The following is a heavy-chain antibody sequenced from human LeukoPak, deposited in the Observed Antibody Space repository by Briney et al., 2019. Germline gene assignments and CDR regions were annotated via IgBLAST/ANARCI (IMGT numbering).Heavy chain of an antibody. V-gene: IGHV3-53*01. J-gene: IGHJ4*02. Sequence: GRSLRLSCAASGLTVSSNYMTWVRQAPGKGLEWVSVIYSSGITYYADSVKCRFTISRDNSKNTLYLQMNSLRAEDTAVYYCARERDYSGWQFDYWGQGTLVTVSS. D-gene: IGHD6-19*01. CDR1: GLTVSSNY. CDR3: ARERDYSGWQFDY. CDR2: IYSSGIT.